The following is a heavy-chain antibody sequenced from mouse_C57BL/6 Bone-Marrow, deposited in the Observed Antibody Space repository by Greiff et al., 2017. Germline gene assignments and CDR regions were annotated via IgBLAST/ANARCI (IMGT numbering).Heavy chain of an antibody. CDR2: IDPSDSYT. CDR3: ARETYYGSSYVGFAY. V-gene: IGHV1-59*01. J-gene: IGHJ3*01. CDR1: GYTFTSYW. D-gene: IGHD1-1*01. Sequence: VQLQQPGAELVRPGPSVKLSCKASGYTFTSYWMHWVKQRPGQGLEWIGVIDPSDSYTNYNQKFKGKATLTVDTSSSTAYMQLSSLTSEDSAVYYCARETYYGSSYVGFAYWGQGTLVTVSA.